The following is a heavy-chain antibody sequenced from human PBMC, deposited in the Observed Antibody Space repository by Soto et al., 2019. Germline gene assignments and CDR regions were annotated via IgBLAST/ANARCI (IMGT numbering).Heavy chain of an antibody. Sequence: QVQLQESGPGLVKPSGTLSLTCAVSGGSISSSNWWSWVRQPPGKGLEWIGESYHSGSTNYNPSRKSRVTITVDKSKNQFSLTVRSVTAAATAVYYCARGPLAAAGTSYYYYGMDVWGQGTTGTVS. CDR1: GGSISSSNW. J-gene: IGHJ6*02. V-gene: IGHV4-4*02. D-gene: IGHD6-13*01. CDR2: SYHSGST. CDR3: ARGPLAAAGTSYYYYGMDV.